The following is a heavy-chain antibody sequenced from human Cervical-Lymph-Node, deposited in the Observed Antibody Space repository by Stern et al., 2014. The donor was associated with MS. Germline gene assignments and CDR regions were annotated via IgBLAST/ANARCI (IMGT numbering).Heavy chain of an antibody. V-gene: IGHV1-46*01. J-gene: IGHJ6*02. Sequence: VQLVESGAEVKKPGASVKISCKASGYTLTSYYMHWVRQAPGQGLEWMGIISPSSGSTSYPQKFTGRLTMTSDTSTGTVYMDLSSLRSEDTAVYYCARDLMIEVANYYHYGMDVWGQGTTVTVSS. CDR3: ARDLMIEVANYYHYGMDV. D-gene: IGHD3-22*01. CDR1: GYTLTSYY. CDR2: ISPSSGST.